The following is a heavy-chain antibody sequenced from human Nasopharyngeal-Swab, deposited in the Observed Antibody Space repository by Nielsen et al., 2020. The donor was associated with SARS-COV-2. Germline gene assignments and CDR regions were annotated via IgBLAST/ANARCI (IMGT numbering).Heavy chain of an antibody. J-gene: IGHJ6*02. V-gene: IGHV4-34*01. CDR1: PFSFSVFY. CDR3: ASLGITMVRGVSGMDV. Sequence: SQSLSLPFPLFPFSFSVFYWCWIRPPPGKGLEWIGEINHSGSTNYNPSLKSRVTISVDTSKNQFSLKLSSVTAADTAVYYCASLGITMVRGVSGMDVWGQGITVTVSS. CDR2: INHSGST. D-gene: IGHD3-10*01.